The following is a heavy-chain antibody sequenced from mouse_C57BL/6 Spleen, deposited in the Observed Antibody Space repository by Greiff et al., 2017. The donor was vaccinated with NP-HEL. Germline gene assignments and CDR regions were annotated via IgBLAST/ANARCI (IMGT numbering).Heavy chain of an antibody. Sequence: EVKLVESEGGLVQPGSSVKLSCTASGFTFSDYYMAWVRQVPEKGLEWVANINYDGSSTYYLDSLKSRFIISRDNAKNILYLQMSSLKSEDTATYYCARLNYYGSLDYWGQGTTLTVSS. D-gene: IGHD1-1*01. CDR3: ARLNYYGSLDY. V-gene: IGHV5-16*01. CDR1: GFTFSDYY. J-gene: IGHJ2*01. CDR2: INYDGSST.